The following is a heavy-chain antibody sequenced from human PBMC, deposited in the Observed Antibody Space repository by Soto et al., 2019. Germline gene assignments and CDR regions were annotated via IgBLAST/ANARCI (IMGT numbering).Heavy chain of an antibody. Sequence: SETLSLTCAVSGASITAYYWAWVRQPPGKGLEYIGHVHNSGRADYNPSLRSRVTISVDTSRNQFSLHLNSVTAADTAVYFCARVAVAGTRVDYWGQGTLVTVSS. CDR2: VHNSGRA. CDR3: ARVAVAGTRVDY. D-gene: IGHD6-19*01. J-gene: IGHJ4*02. V-gene: IGHV4-59*08. CDR1: GASITAYY.